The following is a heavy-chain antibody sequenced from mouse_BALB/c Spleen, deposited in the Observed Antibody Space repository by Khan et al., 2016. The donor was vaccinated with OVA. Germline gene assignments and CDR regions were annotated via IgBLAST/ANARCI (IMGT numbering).Heavy chain of an antibody. CDR3: ARPPYYCNVMVY. D-gene: IGHD2-10*01. Sequence: QIQLVQSGPELKKPGETVKISCKASGYTFRSFGMNWVKQAPGKGLKWMGWINTYTGDSTYADDFKGRYVFSLETSSSTAYLQISNLTTEDTATYVCARPPYYCNVMVYWGQGTSVTVSS. CDR2: INTYTGDS. J-gene: IGHJ4*01. V-gene: IGHV9-3-1*01. CDR1: GYTFRSFG.